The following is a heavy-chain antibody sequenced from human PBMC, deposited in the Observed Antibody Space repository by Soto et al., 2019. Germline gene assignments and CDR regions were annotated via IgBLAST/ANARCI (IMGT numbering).Heavy chain of an antibody. J-gene: IGHJ6*03. CDR2: IYYSGST. CDR1: GGYISSYF. D-gene: IGHD1-26*01. Sequence: QVQLQESGPGLVKPSETLSLTCSVSGGYISSYFWNWIRQPPGKGLEWIGWIYYSGSTNYNPSLKSRVTISVDTSKNQFSLRLSSVTAPDTAIYYCARDLGYYAEPGYYYYMDVWGKGTTVTVSS. V-gene: IGHV4-59*01. CDR3: ARDLGYYAEPGYYYYMDV.